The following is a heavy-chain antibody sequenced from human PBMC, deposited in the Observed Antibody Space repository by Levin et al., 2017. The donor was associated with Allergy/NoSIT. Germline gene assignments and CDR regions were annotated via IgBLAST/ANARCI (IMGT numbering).Heavy chain of an antibody. V-gene: IGHV3-30*03. CDR3: AEVRN. Sequence: GGSLRLSCAASGFTFSSYGMHWVRQAPGKGLEWVAVISYDGSNKYYADSVKGRFTISRDNSKNTLYLQMNSLRAEDTAVYYCAEVRNWGQGTLVTVSS. D-gene: IGHD4/OR15-4a*01. J-gene: IGHJ4*02. CDR1: GFTFSSYG. CDR2: ISYDGSNK.